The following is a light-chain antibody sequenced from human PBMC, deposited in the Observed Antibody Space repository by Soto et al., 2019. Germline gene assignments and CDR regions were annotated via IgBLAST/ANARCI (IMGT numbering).Light chain of an antibody. CDR2: EVS. CDR3: SSYTSSITRYV. J-gene: IGLJ1*01. V-gene: IGLV2-14*01. CDR1: SSDVGGYNY. Sequence: QSALTQPASVSGSPGQSITISCTGTSSDVGGYNYVSWYQQHPGKAPKLMIYEVSNRPSGVSPRFSGSESGNTASLTISGLQAEDEADYYCSSYTSSITRYVFGAGTKLTVL.